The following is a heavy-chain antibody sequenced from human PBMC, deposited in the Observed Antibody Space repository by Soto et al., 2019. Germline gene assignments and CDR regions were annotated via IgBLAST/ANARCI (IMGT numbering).Heavy chain of an antibody. D-gene: IGHD2-2*01. J-gene: IGHJ3*02. CDR2: TYYRSKWYN. CDR3: ARDIVVVPAADDAFDI. V-gene: IGHV6-1*01. Sequence: PSQTLSLTCAISGDSVSSNSAAWNWIRQSPSRGLEWLGRTYYRSKWYNDYAVSVKSRITINPDTSKNQFSLQLNSVTPEDTAVYYCARDIVVVPAADDAFDIWGQGTMVTVS. CDR1: GDSVSSNSAA.